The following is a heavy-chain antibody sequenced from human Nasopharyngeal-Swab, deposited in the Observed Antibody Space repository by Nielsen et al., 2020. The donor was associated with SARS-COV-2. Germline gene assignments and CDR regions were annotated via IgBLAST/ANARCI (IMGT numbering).Heavy chain of an antibody. D-gene: IGHD2-2*01. CDR1: GFTFSSYW. CDR2: IKEDGSDK. CDR3: AKVGELLLTDWYFDL. V-gene: IGHV3-7*03. J-gene: IGHJ2*01. Sequence: GESLKISCAASGFTFSSYWMSWVRQAPGKGLEWVANIKEDGSDKYHVDSVKGRFTISRDNAKNSLYLQMNSLRAEDTAVYYCAKVGELLLTDWYFDLWGRGTLVTVSS.